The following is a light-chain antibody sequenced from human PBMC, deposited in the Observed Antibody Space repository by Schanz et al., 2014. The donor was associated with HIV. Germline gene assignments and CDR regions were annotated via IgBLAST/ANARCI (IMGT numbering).Light chain of an antibody. CDR2: GAS. Sequence: EIVLTQFPGTLSLSPGDRATLSCRASQSVSSNYLAWYQQRSGQPPRLLIYGASRRNTGIPHRFSSSGSVTDFTLTISSLEPEDFAVYYCHQYGDSPGTFGQGTKVEIK. V-gene: IGKV3-20*01. J-gene: IGKJ1*01. CDR3: HQYGDSPGT. CDR1: QSVSSNY.